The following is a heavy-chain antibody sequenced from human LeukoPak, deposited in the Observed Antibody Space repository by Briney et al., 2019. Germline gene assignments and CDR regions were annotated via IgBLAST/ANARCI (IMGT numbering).Heavy chain of an antibody. CDR3: ARELRYDNSDSGAF. CDR2: IYYSGST. V-gene: IGHV4-39*07. CDR1: GGSISSSSYY. Sequence: PSETLSLICTVSGGSISSSSYYWGWIRQPPGKGLEWIGSIYYSGSTYYNPSLKSRVTISVDTSKNQFSLKLSSVTAADTAVYYCARELRYDNSDSGAFWGQGTVVTVSS. D-gene: IGHD3-22*01. J-gene: IGHJ3*01.